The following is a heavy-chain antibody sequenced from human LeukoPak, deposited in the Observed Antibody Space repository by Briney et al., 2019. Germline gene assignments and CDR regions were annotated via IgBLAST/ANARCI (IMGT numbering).Heavy chain of an antibody. D-gene: IGHD3-22*01. Sequence: SQNLSLTCNVSGGSISSGGYYWSWIRQSPGKGLEWIGYIYHSGSTYYNPSLKSRVTISVDRSKNQFSLKLSSVTAADTAVYYCARAPYSSYGDYWGQGTLVTVAS. J-gene: IGHJ4*02. V-gene: IGHV4-30-2*06. CDR1: GGSISSGGYY. CDR2: IYHSGST. CDR3: ARAPYSSYGDY.